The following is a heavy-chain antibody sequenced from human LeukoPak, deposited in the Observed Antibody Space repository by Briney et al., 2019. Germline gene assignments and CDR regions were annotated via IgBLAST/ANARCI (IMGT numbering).Heavy chain of an antibody. CDR2: IYSKGNT. CDR3: ARSATVTTGYFDY. V-gene: IGHV4-39*07. D-gene: IGHD4-17*01. J-gene: IGHJ4*02. Sequence: SETLSLTCSVSGGSISSSGHYWGWIRQSPEKGLDWIGSIYSKGNTYYNPSVKSRVTISVDTSKNQFSLKLTSVTAAETAVYYCARSATVTTGYFDYWGQGALVTVSS. CDR1: GGSISSSGHY.